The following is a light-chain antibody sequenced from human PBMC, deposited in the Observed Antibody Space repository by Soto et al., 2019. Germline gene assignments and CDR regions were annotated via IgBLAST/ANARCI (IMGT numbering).Light chain of an antibody. Sequence: IQMTQSPSSVSASVGDRVTITCRASQGINSYLDWYQQKPGKAPELLIYAASTLQSGVPSRFSGSGSGTDFTLTISCLQSEDFATYYCQQYYSFPPTFGQGTKVDIK. CDR3: QQYYSFPPT. CDR1: QGINSY. CDR2: AAS. V-gene: IGKV1-8*01. J-gene: IGKJ1*01.